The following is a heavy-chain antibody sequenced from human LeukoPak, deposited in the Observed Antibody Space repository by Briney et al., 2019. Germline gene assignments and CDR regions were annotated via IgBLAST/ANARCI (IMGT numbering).Heavy chain of an antibody. J-gene: IGHJ5*02. CDR2: IYYSGST. Sequence: SETLSLTCTVSGGSISSGGYYWSWIRQHPGKGLEWIGYIYYSGSTYYNPSLKSRVTISVDTSKNQFSLKLSSVTAADMAVYYCARGPPFAAALHWFDPRGQGTLVTVSS. CDR3: ARGPPFAAALHWFDP. CDR1: GGSISSGGYY. D-gene: IGHD2-15*01. V-gene: IGHV4-31*03.